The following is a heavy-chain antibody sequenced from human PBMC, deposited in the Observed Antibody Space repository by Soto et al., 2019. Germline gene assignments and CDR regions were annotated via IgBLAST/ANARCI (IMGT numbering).Heavy chain of an antibody. CDR1: GFSLNTDGEG. Sequence: QITSKESGPTQVKPTQTLTLTCSFSGFSLNTDGEGVGRVRQPPGEALEWIALIYWDDDERYSPYLKTRLIITKDPAKNLVVLIMTIIDPVDTATYYCAHSRNLITEEAHVWDFDYWGQGTLVTVSS. CDR2: IYWDDDE. V-gene: IGHV2-5*02. D-gene: IGHD3-10*01. J-gene: IGHJ4*02. CDR3: AHSRNLITEEAHVWDFDY.